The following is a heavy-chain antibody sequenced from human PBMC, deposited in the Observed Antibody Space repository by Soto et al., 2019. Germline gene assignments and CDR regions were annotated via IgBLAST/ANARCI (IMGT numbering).Heavy chain of an antibody. CDR2: ISAGGGST. D-gene: IGHD4-17*01. J-gene: IGHJ5*02. CDR3: AKTTTLTYNWFDP. Sequence: GGSLRLSCVASGLTFSNFAMSWVRQAPGKGPQWVSFISAGGGSTYYADSVKGRFTISRDNSKNTLDLQMNSLRDEDTAVYYWAKTTTLTYNWFDPWGQGTLVTVSS. CDR1: GLTFSNFA. V-gene: IGHV3-23*01.